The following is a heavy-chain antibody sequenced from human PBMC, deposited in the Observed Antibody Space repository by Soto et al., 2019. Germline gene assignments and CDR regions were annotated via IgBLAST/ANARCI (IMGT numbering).Heavy chain of an antibody. D-gene: IGHD2-15*01. CDR1: VCSFIGYS. CDR3: KRDRGPTLSGQDDFDL. J-gene: IGHJ3*01. V-gene: IGHV3-48*02. CDR2: ISNSSRTI. Sequence: PRLCXRLSWLFGVCSFIGYSMNLVRQAPGKGPEFISYISNSSRTIYYSDSVKGRGIVSRDNAKNSLYLQMNSLRDEDTAEYYSKRDRGPTLSGQDDFDLWGQRTMVNV.